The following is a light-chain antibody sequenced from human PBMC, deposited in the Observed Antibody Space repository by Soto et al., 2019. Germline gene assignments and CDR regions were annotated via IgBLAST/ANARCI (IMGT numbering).Light chain of an antibody. CDR3: SSYRGSSTLSGV. Sequence: QSALTQPASVSGSPGQSITVSCTGTTSDVGGYDYVAWYQQHPGKAPKLMIYDVSRRPSGVSNRFSGSKSGNTASLTISGLQAEDEADYYCSSYRGSSTLSGVFGTGTKLTVL. CDR1: TSDVGGYDY. V-gene: IGLV2-14*01. J-gene: IGLJ1*01. CDR2: DVS.